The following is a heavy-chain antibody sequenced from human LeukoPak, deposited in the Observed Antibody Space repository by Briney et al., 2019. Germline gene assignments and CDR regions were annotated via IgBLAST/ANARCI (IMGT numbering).Heavy chain of an antibody. CDR3: AKDGKTRNWNYFQAKPVY. Sequence: PGGSLTLSCAASGFTVNTYAMSWVRQAPGKGLEWVSGISGSGGNTYYADSVKGRFTISRDNSKNTLYLQMNSLRAEDTAVYYCAKDGKTRNWNYFQAKPVYWGQGTLVTVSS. D-gene: IGHD1-7*01. V-gene: IGHV3-23*01. J-gene: IGHJ4*02. CDR2: ISGSGGNT. CDR1: GFTVNTYA.